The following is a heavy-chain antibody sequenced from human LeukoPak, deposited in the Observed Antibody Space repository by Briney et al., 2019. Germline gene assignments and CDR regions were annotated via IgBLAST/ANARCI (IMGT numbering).Heavy chain of an antibody. CDR2: INPNSGDT. V-gene: IGHV1-2*02. CDR3: ARLMGYCSSTSGHPGWFDP. D-gene: IGHD2-2*01. CDR1: GYTFTGYY. J-gene: IGHJ5*02. Sequence: ASVKVSCKDSGYTFTGYYMHWVRQAPGQGLEWMGWINPNSGDTNYAQKFQVRVTMNRDTSISTAYMQLSRLRSDDTAVYYCARLMGYCSSTSGHPGWFDPWGQGTLVTVSS.